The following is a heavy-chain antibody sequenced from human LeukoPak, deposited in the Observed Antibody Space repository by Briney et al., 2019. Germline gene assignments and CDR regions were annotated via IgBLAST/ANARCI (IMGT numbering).Heavy chain of an antibody. CDR3: ARSYYDSSGYEFYWYFDL. CDR1: GGTFSSYA. CDR2: IIPIFGTA. J-gene: IGHJ2*01. D-gene: IGHD3-22*01. Sequence: SVKVSCKASGGTFSSYAISWVRQAPGQGLEWMGGIIPIFGTANYAQKFQGRVTITADESTSTVYMELSSLRSEDTAVYYCARSYYDSSGYEFYWYFDLWGRGTLVTVSS. V-gene: IGHV1-69*13.